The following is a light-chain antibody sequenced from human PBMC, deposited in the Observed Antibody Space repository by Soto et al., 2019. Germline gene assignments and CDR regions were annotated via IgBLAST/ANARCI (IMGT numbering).Light chain of an antibody. V-gene: IGKV3-20*01. CDR2: RAS. CDR1: QSGYTDY. Sequence: EIVLTQSPGTLSLSPGERATLSCRASQSGYTDYIAWCQQKPGQAPRLLFYRASYRATGIPDRFSGSGSGTDFFLTISRLEPEDFAVYYCQQYGTSWTFGQGTKVEIK. CDR3: QQYGTSWT. J-gene: IGKJ1*01.